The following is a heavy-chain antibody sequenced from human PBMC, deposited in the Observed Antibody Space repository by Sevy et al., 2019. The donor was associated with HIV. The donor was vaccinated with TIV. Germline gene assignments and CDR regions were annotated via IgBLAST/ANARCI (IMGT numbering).Heavy chain of an antibody. J-gene: IGHJ4*02. D-gene: IGHD4-17*01. V-gene: IGHV3-33*01. Sequence: GGSLRLSCAASGFTFSSHGMHWVRQTPGKGLEWVAVIYDDGRNKYYADFVKGRFPMSRDNSKNTLHLQRNSLRAEDTALYYCARDSNDYGDYRLSYYFDYWGQGTLVTVSS. CDR2: IYDDGRNK. CDR3: ARDSNDYGDYRLSYYFDY. CDR1: GFTFSSHG.